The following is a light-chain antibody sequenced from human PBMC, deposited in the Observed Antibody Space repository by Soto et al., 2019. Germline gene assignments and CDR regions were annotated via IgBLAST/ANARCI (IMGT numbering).Light chain of an antibody. CDR3: QQSYSTPIT. V-gene: IGKV1-39*01. CDR2: GAS. Sequence: DVRMTQSPSSLSASVGDTITITCRASRTINTYLNWFQQKPGEPPRLLIYGASTLHDGVPSRFSGSGSETDFTLTINGLQPEDFATYYCQQSYSTPITFGQGTRLEVK. J-gene: IGKJ5*01. CDR1: RTINTY.